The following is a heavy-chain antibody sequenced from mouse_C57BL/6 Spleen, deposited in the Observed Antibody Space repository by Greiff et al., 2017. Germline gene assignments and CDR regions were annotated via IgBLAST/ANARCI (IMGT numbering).Heavy chain of an antibody. CDR3: ARRDYYYEAY. V-gene: IGHV1-64*01. Sequence: QVQLQQSGAELVKPGASVKLSCKASGYTFTSYWMHWVKQRPGQGLEWIGMIHPNSGSTNYNEKFKSKATLTVDKSSSTAYMQLSSLTSEDSAVYYCARRDYYYEAYWGQGTTLTVSS. J-gene: IGHJ2*01. CDR2: IHPNSGST. CDR1: GYTFTSYW. D-gene: IGHD1-1*01.